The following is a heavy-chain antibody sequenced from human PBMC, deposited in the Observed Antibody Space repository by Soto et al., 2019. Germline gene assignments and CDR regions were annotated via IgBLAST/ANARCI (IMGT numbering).Heavy chain of an antibody. CDR3: ARHVGVPGTRGFDY. Sequence: QVHLQESGPGLVEPSETLSLTCAVSGVSVSETYRWSWVRQPPGKGLEWIGEISHRGTPHYNASLWSRVSMSTDTSRNQISLTLMSVTAADSASDFCARHVGVPGTRGFDYWGQGTLVTVSS. V-gene: IGHV4-4*02. CDR2: ISHRGTP. D-gene: IGHD6-13*01. J-gene: IGHJ4*02. CDR1: GVSVSETYR.